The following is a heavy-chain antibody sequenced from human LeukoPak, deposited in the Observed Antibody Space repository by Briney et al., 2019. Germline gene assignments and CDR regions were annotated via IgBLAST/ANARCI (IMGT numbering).Heavy chain of an antibody. CDR1: GYTFTGYY. Sequence: ASVKVSCKASGYTFTGYYMHWVRQAPGQGLEWMGRINPNSGGTNYAQKFQGRVTMTRDTSISTAYMELSRLRSDDTAVYYCARDEYSSGWHHHYWGQGTLVTVSS. J-gene: IGHJ4*02. D-gene: IGHD6-19*01. V-gene: IGHV1-2*06. CDR3: ARDEYSSGWHHHY. CDR2: INPNSGGT.